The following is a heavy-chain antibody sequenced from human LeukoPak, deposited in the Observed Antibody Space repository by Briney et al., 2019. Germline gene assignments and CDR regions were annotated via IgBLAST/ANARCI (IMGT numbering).Heavy chain of an antibody. J-gene: IGHJ4*02. CDR1: GFAFNSYW. Sequence: GGSLRLSCAAAGFAFNSYWMHWVRQVPGKWLVCVSRINGDVTYANYADSVKGRFTISRDNAKNTLYLQMNSLRVEDTAVYYCARDNDFWSLDYWGQGALVTVSS. CDR2: INGDVTYA. D-gene: IGHD3-3*01. CDR3: ARDNDFWSLDY. V-gene: IGHV3-74*01.